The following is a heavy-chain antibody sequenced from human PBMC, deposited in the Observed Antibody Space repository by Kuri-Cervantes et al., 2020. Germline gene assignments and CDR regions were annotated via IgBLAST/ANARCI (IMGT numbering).Heavy chain of an antibody. D-gene: IGHD5/OR15-5a*01. CDR3: ATEVRSTLDY. Sequence: GGSLRLSCAASGFTVSSSYMTWVRQASGKGLDWVSVIYSGGTTYYADSVKGRFTVSRDNDKNSLFLQMDSLRAEDTAIYYCATEVRSTLDYWGQGNMVTVSS. CDR2: IYSGGTT. J-gene: IGHJ4*02. V-gene: IGHV3-53*01. CDR1: GFTVSSSY.